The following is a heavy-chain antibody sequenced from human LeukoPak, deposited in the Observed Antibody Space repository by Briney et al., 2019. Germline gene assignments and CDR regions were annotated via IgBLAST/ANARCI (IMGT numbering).Heavy chain of an antibody. J-gene: IGHJ6*04. V-gene: IGHV3-20*04. D-gene: IGHD3-10*02. CDR1: GFTFSPYG. CDR2: INWNGGST. CDR3: AELGITMIGGV. Sequence: GGSLRLSCAASGFTFSPYGMSWVRQAPGKGLEWVSGINWNGGSTGYADSVKGRFTISRDNAKNSLYLQMNSLRAEDTAVYYCAELGITMIGGVWGKGTTVTISS.